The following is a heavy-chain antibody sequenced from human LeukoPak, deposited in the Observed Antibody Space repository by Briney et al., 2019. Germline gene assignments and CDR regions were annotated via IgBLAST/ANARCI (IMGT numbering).Heavy chain of an antibody. V-gene: IGHV3-33*01. D-gene: IGHD3-22*01. J-gene: IGHJ4*02. CDR1: GFTFSSYG. Sequence: GRSLRLSCAASGFTFSSYGMHWVRQAPGKGLEWVAVIWYDGSNKYYADSVKGRFTISRDNSKNTLYLQMNSLRAEDTAVYYCARDPNTYYYDSSPGPFDYWGQGTLVTVSS. CDR2: IWYDGSNK. CDR3: ARDPNTYYYDSSPGPFDY.